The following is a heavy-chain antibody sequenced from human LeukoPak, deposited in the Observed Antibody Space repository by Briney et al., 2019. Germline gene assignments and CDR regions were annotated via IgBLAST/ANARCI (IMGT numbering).Heavy chain of an antibody. CDR2: LSSTSNYI. D-gene: IGHD4/OR15-4a*01. Sequence: PGGSLRLSCAASGFTFTSYSMNWVRQGPGKGLEWVSSLSSTSNYIYHADSVKGRFTISRDNAKNSLYLQMNSLRAEDTAVYYCARGRIYGDKSGTYYFDYWGQGTLVTVSS. CDR1: GFTFTSYS. V-gene: IGHV3-21*01. J-gene: IGHJ4*02. CDR3: ARGRIYGDKSGTYYFDY.